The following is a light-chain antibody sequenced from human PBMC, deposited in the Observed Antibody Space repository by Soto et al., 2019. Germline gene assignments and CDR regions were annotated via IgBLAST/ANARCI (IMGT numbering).Light chain of an antibody. J-gene: IGKJ4*01. CDR3: QQFDSVPLT. V-gene: IGKV1-33*01. Sequence: DVQMTPSPSSLSASGGYRVTITCQASHDIGTYLNWYEHKPGKAPKLLIFDTSHLATGVPARFSGGGSDTYFTFTITNLQPEDFAVYYCQQFDSVPLTFGGGTHVEI. CDR2: DTS. CDR1: HDIGTY.